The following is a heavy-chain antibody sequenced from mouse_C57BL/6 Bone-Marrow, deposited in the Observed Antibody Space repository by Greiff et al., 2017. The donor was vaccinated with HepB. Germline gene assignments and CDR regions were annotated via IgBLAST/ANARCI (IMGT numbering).Heavy chain of an antibody. V-gene: IGHV1-59*01. CDR1: GYTFTSYW. Sequence: VQLQQPGAELVRPGTSVKLSCKASGYTFTSYWMHWVKQRPGQGLEWIGVIDPSDSYTNYNQKFKGKATLTVDTSSSTAYIQLSSLTSEDSAVYYCARNPYYYGSSGYYYAMDYWGQGTSVTVSS. CDR3: ARNPYYYGSSGYYYAMDY. CDR2: IDPSDSYT. D-gene: IGHD1-1*01. J-gene: IGHJ4*01.